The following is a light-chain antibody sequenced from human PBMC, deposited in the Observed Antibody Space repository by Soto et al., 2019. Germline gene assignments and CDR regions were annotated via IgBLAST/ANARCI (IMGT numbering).Light chain of an antibody. CDR2: LNSDGSH. V-gene: IGLV4-69*01. CDR1: SGHSSYA. CDR3: QTWGNGIWV. J-gene: IGLJ3*02. Sequence: QLVLTQSPSASASLGASVKLTCTLSSGHSSYAIAWHQQQPEKGPRYLMKLNSDGSHSKGDGIPDRFSGSSSGAERYLTISSLQSEDEADYYWQTWGNGIWVFGGGTKGTVL.